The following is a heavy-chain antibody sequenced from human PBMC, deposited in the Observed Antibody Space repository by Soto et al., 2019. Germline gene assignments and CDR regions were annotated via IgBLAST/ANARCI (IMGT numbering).Heavy chain of an antibody. CDR3: ARHFTFSGSGGIFFDY. V-gene: IGHV3-11*01. J-gene: IGHJ4*02. Sequence: GSLRLSCAASGFTFSDYYMTWIRQATGRGLEWVSYIGSSGSTINYADSVKGRFTISRDNAKKSLYLQLNSLRAEDTAVYYCARHFTFSGSGGIFFDYWGQGTLVTVSS. CDR1: GFTFSDYY. D-gene: IGHD2-15*01. CDR2: IGSSGSTI.